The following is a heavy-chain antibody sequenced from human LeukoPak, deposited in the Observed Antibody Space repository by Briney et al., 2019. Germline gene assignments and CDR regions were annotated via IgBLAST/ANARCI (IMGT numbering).Heavy chain of an antibody. J-gene: IGHJ3*02. CDR3: ARGHYSSSWYSAFDI. CDR2: ISSSSSTI. D-gene: IGHD6-13*01. Sequence: QSGGSLRLSCAASGFTFSSYSMNWVRQAPGKGLEWVSYISSSSSTIYYADSVKGRFTISRDNAKNSLYLQMNSLRAEDTAVYYCARGHYSSSWYSAFDIWGQGTMVTVSS. CDR1: GFTFSSYS. V-gene: IGHV3-48*01.